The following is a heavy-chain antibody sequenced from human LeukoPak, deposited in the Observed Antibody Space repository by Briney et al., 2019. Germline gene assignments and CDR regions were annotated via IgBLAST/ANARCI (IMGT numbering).Heavy chain of an antibody. CDR1: GFTFSSYA. J-gene: IGHJ4*02. V-gene: IGHV3-23*01. Sequence: GGSLRLSCAASGFTFSSYATSWVRQAPGKGLEWVSAISNSGGDTSYSDSVKGRFTISRDNSKSTLYLQMNSLRAEDTAIYDCSTWNYVEYWGQGTLVTVSS. CDR3: STWNYVEY. D-gene: IGHD2-2*01. CDR2: ISNSGGDT.